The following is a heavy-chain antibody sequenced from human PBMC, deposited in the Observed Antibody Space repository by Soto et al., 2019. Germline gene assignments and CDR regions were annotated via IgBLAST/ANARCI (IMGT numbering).Heavy chain of an antibody. CDR1: GYTFTSYG. D-gene: IGHD2-2*01. CDR3: ARYPLAFYCSSTSCFAALFDY. CDR2: ISAYNGNT. V-gene: IGHV1-18*01. J-gene: IGHJ4*02. Sequence: QVQLVQSGAEVKKPGASVKVSCKASGYTFTSYGISWVRQAPGQWLEWMGWISAYNGNTNYAQKLQGRVTMTTDTSTSTAYMELRSLRAVDTAVYYCARYPLAFYCSSTSCFAALFDYWGQGTLVTVSS.